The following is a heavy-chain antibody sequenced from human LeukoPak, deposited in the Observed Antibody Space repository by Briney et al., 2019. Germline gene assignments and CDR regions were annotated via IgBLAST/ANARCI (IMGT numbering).Heavy chain of an antibody. J-gene: IGHJ4*02. Sequence: SVKVSCKTSGGTFSSYTISWVRQAPGQGLEWMGGIIPIFGTPHYAQKFQDRVTITADASSSTAYMELSSLRSEDTAVYYCARAYMTATRHFDSWGQGTLVTVSS. CDR3: ARAYMTATRHFDS. CDR2: IIPIFGTP. CDR1: GGTFSSYT. D-gene: IGHD2-21*02. V-gene: IGHV1-69*01.